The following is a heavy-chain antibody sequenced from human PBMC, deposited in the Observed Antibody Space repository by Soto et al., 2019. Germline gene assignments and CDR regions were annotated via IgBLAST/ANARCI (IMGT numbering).Heavy chain of an antibody. CDR1: GFTFDDYA. Sequence: GGSLRLSCAASGFTFDDYAMHWVRQAPGKGLEWVSGISWNSGSIGYADSVKGRFTISRDNAKNSLYLQMNSLRAEDTALYYCAKEIGEYYDFWSGFGANAFDIWGQGTMVTVSS. V-gene: IGHV3-9*01. CDR3: AKEIGEYYDFWSGFGANAFDI. D-gene: IGHD3-3*01. J-gene: IGHJ3*02. CDR2: ISWNSGSI.